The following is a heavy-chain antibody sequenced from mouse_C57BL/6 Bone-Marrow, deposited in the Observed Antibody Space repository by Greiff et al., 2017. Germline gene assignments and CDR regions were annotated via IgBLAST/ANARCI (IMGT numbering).Heavy chain of an antibody. J-gene: IGHJ3*01. V-gene: IGHV1-52*01. CDR2: IDPSDSET. CDR1: GYTFTSYW. CDR3: ACGYYGGFAY. D-gene: IGHD1-2*01. Sequence: VQLQQPGAELVRPGSSVKLSCKASGYTFTSYWMHWVKQRPIQGLEWIGNIDPSDSETHYNQKFKDKATLTVDKSSSTAYLKLSSLTSADSSVYYCACGYYGGFAYWGQGTLVTVSA.